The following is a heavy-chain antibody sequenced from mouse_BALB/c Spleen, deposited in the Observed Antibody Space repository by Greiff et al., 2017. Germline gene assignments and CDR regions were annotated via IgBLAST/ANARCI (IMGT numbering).Heavy chain of an antibody. J-gene: IGHJ3*01. Sequence: QSGPGLVKPSQSLSLTCTVTGYSITSDYAWNWIRQFPGNKLEWMGYISYSGSTSYNPSLKSRISITRDTSKNQFFLQLNSVTTEDTATYYCARDYGSSGFAYWGQGTLVTVSA. CDR1: GYSITSDYA. CDR2: ISYSGST. V-gene: IGHV3-2*02. D-gene: IGHD1-1*01. CDR3: ARDYGSSGFAY.